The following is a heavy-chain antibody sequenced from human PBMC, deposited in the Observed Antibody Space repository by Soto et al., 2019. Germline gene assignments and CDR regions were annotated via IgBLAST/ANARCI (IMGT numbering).Heavy chain of an antibody. CDR2: IIPIFGTA. CDR1: GGTFSSYA. Sequence: SVKVSCKASGGTFSSYAISWVRQAPGQGLEWMGGIIPIFGTANYAQKFQGRVTITADESTSTAYMELSSLRSEDTAVYYCARDWVVVVAGGRNWFDPWGQGTLVTVSS. D-gene: IGHD2-15*01. CDR3: ARDWVVVVAGGRNWFDP. V-gene: IGHV1-69*13. J-gene: IGHJ5*02.